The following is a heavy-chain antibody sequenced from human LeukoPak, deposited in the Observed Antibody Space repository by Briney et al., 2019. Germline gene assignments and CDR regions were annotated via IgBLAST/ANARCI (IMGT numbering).Heavy chain of an antibody. V-gene: IGHV4-61*02. D-gene: IGHD6-19*01. CDR1: GGSISGGSYY. CDR3: AREQVGIAVAGLRGLDY. CDR2: IYTSGST. J-gene: IGHJ4*02. Sequence: SQTLSLTCTVSGGSISGGSYYWSWIRQPAGKGLEWIGRIYTSGSTNYNPSLKSRVTISVDTSKNQFSLKLSSVTAADTAVYYCAREQVGIAVAGLRGLDYWGQGTPVTVSS.